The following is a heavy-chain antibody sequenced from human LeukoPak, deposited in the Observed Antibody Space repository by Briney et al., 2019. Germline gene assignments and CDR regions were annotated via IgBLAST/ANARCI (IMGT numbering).Heavy chain of an antibody. J-gene: IGHJ4*02. CDR1: GFTFSSYA. CDR2: ISGSGGST. CDR3: AKALRYFDWLSDY. D-gene: IGHD3-9*01. V-gene: IGHV3-23*01. Sequence: GGSLRLSCAASGFTFSSYAMSWVRQAPGKGLEWVSAISGSGGSTYYADSVKGRFTISRDNPKNTLYLQMNSLRAEDTAVYYCAKALRYFDWLSDYWGQGTLVTVSS.